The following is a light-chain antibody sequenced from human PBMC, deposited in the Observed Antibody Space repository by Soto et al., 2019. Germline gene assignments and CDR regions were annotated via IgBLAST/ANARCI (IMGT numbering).Light chain of an antibody. J-gene: IGKJ1*01. V-gene: IGKV3-15*01. Sequence: IVMTQSPAALTLSPGERATLSCRASQIVSSNLASYQQKPGQAPRLLLYGASTRATGIPAMFSGSWSGTEFTLTISILQAEVFADYCWQHYTNWPRWTFGQGTKVDIK. CDR1: QIVSSN. CDR3: QHYTNWPRWT. CDR2: GAS.